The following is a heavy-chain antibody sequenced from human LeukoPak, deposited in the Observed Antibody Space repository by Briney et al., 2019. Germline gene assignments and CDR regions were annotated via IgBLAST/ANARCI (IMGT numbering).Heavy chain of an antibody. CDR1: GGSISSYY. CDR2: IYYSGST. J-gene: IGHJ4*02. D-gene: IGHD3-9*01. CDR3: ARADILTGYYFFDY. Sequence: SETESLTCTVSGGSISSYYWSWLRQPPGKGLEWIGYIYYSGSTNYNPSLKSRVTISVDTSKNQFSLKLSSVTAADTAVYYCARADILTGYYFFDYWGQGTLVTVSS. V-gene: IGHV4-59*01.